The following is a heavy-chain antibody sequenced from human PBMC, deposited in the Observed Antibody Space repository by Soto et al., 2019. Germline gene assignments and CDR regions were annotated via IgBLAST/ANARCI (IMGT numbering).Heavy chain of an antibody. CDR3: TTGYPATVVTWSSDY. CDR2: INSDGSST. Sequence: PGGSLRLSCAASGFTFSSYWMHWVRQAPGKGLVWVSRINSDGSSTSYADSVKGRFTISRDNSKNTLYLQMNSLKTEDTAVYYCTTGYPATVVTWSSDYWGQGTLVTVSS. J-gene: IGHJ4*02. V-gene: IGHV3-74*01. D-gene: IGHD4-17*01. CDR1: GFTFSSYW.